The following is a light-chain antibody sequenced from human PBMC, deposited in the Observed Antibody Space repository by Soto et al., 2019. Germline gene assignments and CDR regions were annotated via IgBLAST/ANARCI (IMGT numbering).Light chain of an antibody. CDR3: MQALQTPWT. Sequence: EIVMTQSPLSLPVTPGEPASISCRSSQSLLHSNGYNYLDWYLQKPGQSPQLLIYLGSNRASGVPDRLSGSASGTDFTLKISRVEAEDVGVYYCMQALQTPWTFGQGTKVDIK. V-gene: IGKV2-28*01. CDR2: LGS. J-gene: IGKJ1*01. CDR1: QSLLHSNGYNY.